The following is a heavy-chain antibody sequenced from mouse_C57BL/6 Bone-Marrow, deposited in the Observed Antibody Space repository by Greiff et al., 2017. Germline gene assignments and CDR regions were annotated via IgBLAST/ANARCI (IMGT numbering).Heavy chain of an antibody. Sequence: VQLQQSGPELVKPGDSVKISCKASGYSFTGYFMNWVMQSHGKSLEWIGRINPYNGDTFYNQKFKGKATLTVDKSSSTAHMELRSLTSEDSAVYYCARKDYGVAGDVWGTGTTVTVSS. J-gene: IGHJ1*03. V-gene: IGHV1-20*01. CDR2: INPYNGDT. CDR3: ARKDYGVAGDV. CDR1: GYSFTGYF. D-gene: IGHD1-1*01.